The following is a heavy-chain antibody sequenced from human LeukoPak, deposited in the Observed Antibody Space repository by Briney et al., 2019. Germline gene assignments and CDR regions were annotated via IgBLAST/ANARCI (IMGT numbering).Heavy chain of an antibody. Sequence: PGGSLRLSCAASGFTFSSYAMSWVRQAPGRGLEWVSAISGSGGSTYYADSVKGRFTISRDNSKNTLYLQMNSLRAEDTAVYYCATCGYSYGRFDYWGQGTLVTVSS. CDR2: ISGSGGST. D-gene: IGHD5-18*01. CDR1: GFTFSSYA. J-gene: IGHJ4*02. V-gene: IGHV3-23*01. CDR3: ATCGYSYGRFDY.